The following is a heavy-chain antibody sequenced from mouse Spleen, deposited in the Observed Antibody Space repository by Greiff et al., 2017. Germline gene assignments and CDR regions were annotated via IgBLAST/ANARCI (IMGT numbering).Heavy chain of an antibody. CDR3: ARDSACSSYVDWYFDV. Sequence: EVKLVESEGGLVQPGSSMKLSCTASGFTFSDYYMAWVRQVPEKGLEWIANINYDGSSTYYLDSLKSRSIFSRDNATSILYLQMSSLKSEDTATYYCARDSACSSYVDWYFDVWGAGTTVTVSS. CDR1: GFTFSDYY. D-gene: IGHD1-1*01. CDR2: INYDGSST. V-gene: IGHV5-16*01. J-gene: IGHJ1*01.